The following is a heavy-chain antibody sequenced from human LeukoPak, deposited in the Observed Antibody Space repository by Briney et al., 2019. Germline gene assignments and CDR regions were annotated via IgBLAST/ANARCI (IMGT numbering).Heavy chain of an antibody. J-gene: IGHJ4*02. V-gene: IGHV3-21*01. Sequence: PGGSLRLSCAASGFTFSSYSMNWVRQAPGKGLEWVSSISSSSSYIYYADSVKGRFTISRDNAKNSLYLQMNSLRAEDTAVYYCAKAAGFYYDSSGQHFDYWGQGTLVTVSS. CDR2: ISSSSSYI. CDR3: AKAAGFYYDSSGQHFDY. CDR1: GFTFSSYS. D-gene: IGHD3-22*01.